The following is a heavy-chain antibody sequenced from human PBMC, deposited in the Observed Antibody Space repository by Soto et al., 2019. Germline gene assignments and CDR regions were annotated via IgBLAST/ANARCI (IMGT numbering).Heavy chain of an antibody. D-gene: IGHD2-15*01. V-gene: IGHV3-48*02. J-gene: IGHJ6*02. CDR1: GFTFSTYS. CDR3: ARGASGGYYNHYPMEV. Sequence: EVQLVESGGGLVQPGGSLRLSCAASGFTFSTYSLTWVRQAPGKGLEWVSYISGRGSAIYYADSVKGRFTISRDNAKNTMYLQMNSRRDEDTAVYYCARGASGGYYNHYPMEVWGRGTTVTVS. CDR2: ISGRGSAI.